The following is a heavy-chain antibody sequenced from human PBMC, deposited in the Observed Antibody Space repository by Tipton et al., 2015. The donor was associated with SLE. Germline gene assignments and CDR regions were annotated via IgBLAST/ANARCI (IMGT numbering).Heavy chain of an antibody. CDR2: VYYSEIT. CDR1: GGSIRSYY. CDR3: ARMTTMGGGRGFGP. Sequence: LRLSCTVSGGSIRSYYWSWIRQPPGQGLEWIGYVYYSEITSYNPYLKRRVTISLDTSKNQVSLRRTSVPAADTARYYCARMTTMGGGRGFGPWGQGTLGTVSS. D-gene: IGHD5-24*01. V-gene: IGHV4-59*01. J-gene: IGHJ5*02.